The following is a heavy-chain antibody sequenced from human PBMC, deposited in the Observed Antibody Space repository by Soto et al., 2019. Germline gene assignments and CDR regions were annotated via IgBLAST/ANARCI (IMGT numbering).Heavy chain of an antibody. V-gene: IGHV1-58*01. CDR3: AARLYYDFWSGYYY. CDR2: IVVGSGNT. CDR1: GFTFTSSA. J-gene: IGHJ4*02. D-gene: IGHD3-3*01. Sequence: QMQLVQSGPEVKKPGTSVKVSCKASGFTFTSSAVQWVRQARGQRLEWIGWIVVGSGNTNYAQKFQERVTITRDMSTSTAYMELSSLRSEDTAVYYCAARLYYDFWSGYYYWGQGTLVTVSS.